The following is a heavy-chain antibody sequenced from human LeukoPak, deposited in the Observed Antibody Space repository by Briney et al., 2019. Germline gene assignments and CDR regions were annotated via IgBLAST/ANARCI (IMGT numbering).Heavy chain of an antibody. CDR2: HSHSGSA. Sequence: SETLSLTCTVSGASINSDTYYWGWIRQPPGKGLEWIGTHSHSGSAYYNPSLRSRITMSVDTSKNQFSLKLSSVTAADTAVYYCARSGYYYDSSGYYPDAFDIWGQGTMVTVSS. CDR3: ARSGYYYDSSGYYPDAFDI. V-gene: IGHV4-39*07. D-gene: IGHD3-22*01. J-gene: IGHJ3*02. CDR1: GASINSDTYY.